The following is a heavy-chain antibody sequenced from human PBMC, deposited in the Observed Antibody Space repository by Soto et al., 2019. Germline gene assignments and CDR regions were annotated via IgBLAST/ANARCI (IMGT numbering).Heavy chain of an antibody. CDR2: ISAYNGNT. CDR1: GYTFTSYG. J-gene: IGHJ6*02. Sequence: QVQLVQSGAEVKKPGASVKVSCKASGYTFTSYGISWVRQAPGQGLEWMGWISAYNGNTNYAQKRQGRVTITTATSTSTADMELRSLRSEDTAVYYCARRANHHYYSYSMDVWGQGTTFTVSS. V-gene: IGHV1-18*01. CDR3: ARRANHHYYSYSMDV.